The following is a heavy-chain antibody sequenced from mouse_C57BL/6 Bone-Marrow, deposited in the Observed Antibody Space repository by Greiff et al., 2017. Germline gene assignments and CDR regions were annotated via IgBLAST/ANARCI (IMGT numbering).Heavy chain of an antibody. J-gene: IGHJ4*01. CDR1: GYTFTNYW. V-gene: IGHV1-63*01. D-gene: IGHD3-2*02. Sequence: LVESGAELVRPGTSVKMSCKASGYTFTNYWIGWAKQRPGHGLEWIGDIYPGGGYTNYNEKFKGKATLTADKSSSTAYMQFSSLTSEDSAIYYCARRLPHYYAMDYWGQGTSVTVSS. CDR2: IYPGGGYT. CDR3: ARRLPHYYAMDY.